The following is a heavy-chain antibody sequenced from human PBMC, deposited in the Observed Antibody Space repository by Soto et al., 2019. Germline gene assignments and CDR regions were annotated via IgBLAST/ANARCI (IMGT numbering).Heavy chain of an antibody. J-gene: IGHJ4*02. CDR3: AGFTIVRGKGFDY. D-gene: IGHD3-10*01. Sequence: QVQLVQSXAXXXXXXXSVKVSXXAXGGXFXSYTISWVRQAPGQGLEWMGRIIPILGIANYAQKFQGRVTITAYKSTSTAYRELSSLRSEDTAVYYCAGFTIVRGKGFDYWGQGTLVTVAA. V-gene: IGHV1-69*02. CDR2: IIPILGIA. CDR1: GGXFXSYT.